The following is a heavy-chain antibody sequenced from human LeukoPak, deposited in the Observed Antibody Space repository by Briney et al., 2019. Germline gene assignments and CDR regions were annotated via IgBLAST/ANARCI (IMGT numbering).Heavy chain of an antibody. D-gene: IGHD3-10*01. CDR3: ATDLPMVRGVITRFDP. J-gene: IGHJ5*02. Sequence: ASVKVSCKVSGYTLTELSMHWVRQAPGKGLEWMGGFDPEDGETIYAQKFQGRVTMTEDTSTDTAYMELSSLRSEDTAVYYCATDLPMVRGVITRFDPWGQGTLVTVSS. CDR2: FDPEDGET. V-gene: IGHV1-24*01. CDR1: GYTLTELS.